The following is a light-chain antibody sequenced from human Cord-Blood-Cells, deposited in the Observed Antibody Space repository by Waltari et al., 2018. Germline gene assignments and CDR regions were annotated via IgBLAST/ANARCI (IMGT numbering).Light chain of an antibody. CDR2: GNS. Sequence: QSVLTQPPSVSGAPGPRVTILCTGSSSHTRAGSDVHWYQQLPGTAPKLLIYGNSNRPSGVPDRFSGSKSGTSASLAITGLQAEDEADYYCQSYDSSLRVFGGGTKLTVL. CDR1: SSHTRAGSD. CDR3: QSYDSSLRV. J-gene: IGLJ3*02. V-gene: IGLV1-40*01.